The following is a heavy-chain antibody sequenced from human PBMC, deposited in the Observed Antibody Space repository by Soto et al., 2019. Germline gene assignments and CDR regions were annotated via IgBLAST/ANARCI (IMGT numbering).Heavy chain of an antibody. V-gene: IGHV5-10-1*01. CDR3: ARAAGVVIINGMDV. D-gene: IGHD3-3*01. J-gene: IGHJ6*02. Sequence: GESLKISCKGSVYSFTSYWISWVRQMPGKGLEWMGRIDPSDSYTNYSPSFQGHVTISADKSISTAYLQWSSLKASDTAMYYCARAAGVVIINGMDVWGQGTTVTVSS. CDR1: VYSFTSYW. CDR2: IDPSDSYT.